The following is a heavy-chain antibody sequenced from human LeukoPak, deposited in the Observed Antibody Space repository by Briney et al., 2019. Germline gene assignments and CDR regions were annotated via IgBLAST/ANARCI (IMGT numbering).Heavy chain of an antibody. CDR2: TIPFLSLT. CDR3: ARSLDFASPMTFDY. D-gene: IGHD3-16*01. Sequence: GASVKVSCKASGDTFSNYPINWVRQAPGQGLEWLGRTIPFLSLTNYSQNFQDRVTITADKSTSTAYMELSSLRSEDTGVYYCARSLDFASPMTFDYWGQGTLVTVSS. CDR1: GDTFSNYP. V-gene: IGHV1-69*02. J-gene: IGHJ4*02.